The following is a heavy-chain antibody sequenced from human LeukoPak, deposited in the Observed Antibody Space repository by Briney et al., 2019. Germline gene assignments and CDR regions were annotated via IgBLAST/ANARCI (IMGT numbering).Heavy chain of an antibody. D-gene: IGHD3-22*01. CDR3: ARDRHDSSGYYTPTYWYFDL. Sequence: GGSLRLSCTASGFTFSNYWMSWVRQAPGKGLEWVANIRQDGNDKRYVDSVKGRFTISRDNAKNSLYLQMNSLRAEDTAVYYCARDRHDSSGYYTPTYWYFDLWGRGTLVTVSS. CDR2: IRQDGNDK. CDR1: GFTFSNYW. V-gene: IGHV3-7*03. J-gene: IGHJ2*01.